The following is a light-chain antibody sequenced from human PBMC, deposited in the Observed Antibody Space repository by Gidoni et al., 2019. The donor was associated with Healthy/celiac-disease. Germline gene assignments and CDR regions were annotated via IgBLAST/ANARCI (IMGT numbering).Light chain of an antibody. J-gene: IGKJ4*01. CDR2: DAS. CDR3: QQYDNLPF. V-gene: IGKV1-33*01. CDR1: QDISNY. Sequence: DIQMTQSPSSLSASGGDRVTITCQASQDISNYLNWYQQKPGKAPKLLIYDASNLETGVPSRFSGSGSGTDFTFTISSLQPEDIATYYCQQYDNLPFFXGXTKVEIK.